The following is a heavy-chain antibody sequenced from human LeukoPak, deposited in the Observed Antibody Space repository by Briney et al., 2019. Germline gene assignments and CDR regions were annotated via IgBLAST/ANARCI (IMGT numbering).Heavy chain of an antibody. Sequence: PGGSLRLSCAASGFTFSSYSMNWARQAPGKGLEWVSYITGSSSTIYYADSVKGRFTISRDNARNSLFLQMNSLRAEDTAVYYCATSNGHLDHWGQGTLVTVSS. CDR3: ATSNGHLDH. CDR1: GFTFSSYS. J-gene: IGHJ4*02. D-gene: IGHD2-8*01. CDR2: ITGSSSTI. V-gene: IGHV3-48*04.